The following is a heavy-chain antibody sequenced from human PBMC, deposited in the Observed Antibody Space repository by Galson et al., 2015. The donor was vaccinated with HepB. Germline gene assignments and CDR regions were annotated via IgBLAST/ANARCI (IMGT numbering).Heavy chain of an antibody. V-gene: IGHV3-48*01. D-gene: IGHD3-22*01. J-gene: IGHJ4*02. CDR2: ISSSSSTI. Sequence: SLRLSCAASGFTFSSYSMNWVRQAPGKGLEWVSYISSSSSTIYYADSVKGRFTISRDNAKNSLYLQMNSLRAEDTAVYYCARDARYYYDSSGYWGQPESPFDYWGQGTLVTVSS. CDR1: GFTFSSYS. CDR3: ARDARYYYDSSGYWGQPESPFDY.